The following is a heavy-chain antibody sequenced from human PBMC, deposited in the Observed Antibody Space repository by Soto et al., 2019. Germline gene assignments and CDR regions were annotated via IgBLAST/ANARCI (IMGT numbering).Heavy chain of an antibody. V-gene: IGHV4-39*01. CDR2: IYYSGST. CDR1: GGSISSSSYY. CDR3: ARRISMGRGVIITRQFDY. D-gene: IGHD3-10*01. J-gene: IGHJ4*02. Sequence: PSETLSLTCTVSGGSISSSSYYWGWIRQPPGKGLEWIGSIYYSGSTYYNPSLKSRVTISVDTSKNQFSLKLSSVTAADTAVYYCARRISMGRGVIITRQFDYWGQGTLVTVSS.